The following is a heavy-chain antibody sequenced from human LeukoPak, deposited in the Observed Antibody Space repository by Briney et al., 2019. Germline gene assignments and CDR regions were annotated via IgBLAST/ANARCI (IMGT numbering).Heavy chain of an antibody. CDR1: EFTFSSYW. Sequence: SGGSLRLSCAASEFTFSSYWMHWVRQAPGKGLVGVSRINSDGSSISYEDSVKGRFTISRDNAKNTLYPQMNSLRAEDTAVYYCARVYYTAMYGSCDYWGQGTLVTVSS. CDR3: ARVYYTAMYGSCDY. D-gene: IGHD5-18*01. J-gene: IGHJ4*02. CDR2: INSDGSSI. V-gene: IGHV3-74*01.